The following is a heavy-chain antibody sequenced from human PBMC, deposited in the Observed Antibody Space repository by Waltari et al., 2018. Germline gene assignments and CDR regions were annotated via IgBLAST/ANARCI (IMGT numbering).Heavy chain of an antibody. V-gene: IGHV4-34*01. Sequence: QVQLQQWGAGLLKPSETLSLTCAVYGGSFSGFYWNWVRQPPGKGLEWIGEISHSGTTNYNPSLESRVSISVDASKRQISLTLYSVTGADTAVYYCARGKGYGSGMSPHWFDPWGQGPLVTVSS. CDR2: ISHSGTT. CDR3: ARGKGYGSGMSPHWFDP. J-gene: IGHJ5*02. D-gene: IGHD3-10*01. CDR1: GGSFSGFY.